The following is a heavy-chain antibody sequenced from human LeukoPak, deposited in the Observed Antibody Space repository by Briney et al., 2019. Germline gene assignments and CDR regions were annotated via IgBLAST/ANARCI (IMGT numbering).Heavy chain of an antibody. V-gene: IGHV3-9*01. Sequence: GGSLRLSCVASGFTFHDYAMYWVRQAPGKGLEWVSGISWNSDSIGYADSVKGRFTTSRDNAKNSLYLQMNSLRAEDTALYYCAKANCGGDCSSDYWGQGTLVTVSS. CDR2: ISWNSDSI. J-gene: IGHJ4*02. D-gene: IGHD2-21*02. CDR3: AKANCGGDCSSDY. CDR1: GFTFHDYA.